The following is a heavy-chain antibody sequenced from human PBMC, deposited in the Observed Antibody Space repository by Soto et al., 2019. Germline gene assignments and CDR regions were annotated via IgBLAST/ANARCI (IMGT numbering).Heavy chain of an antibody. CDR2: IYYSGST. D-gene: IGHD4-17*01. CDR3: ARRATTPEEGDWYFDL. CDR1: GGSISSSSYY. V-gene: IGHV4-39*01. J-gene: IGHJ2*01. Sequence: QLQLQESGPGLVKPSETLSLTCTVSGGSISSSSYYWGWIRQPPGKGLEWIGSIYYSGSTYYNPSLTSRVTISVDRSKNQLSLKLGSVTAADTAVYYCARRATTPEEGDWYFDLWGRGTLVTVSS.